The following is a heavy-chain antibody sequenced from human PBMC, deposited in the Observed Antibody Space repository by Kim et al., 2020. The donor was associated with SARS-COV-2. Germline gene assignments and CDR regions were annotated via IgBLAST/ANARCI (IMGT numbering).Heavy chain of an antibody. D-gene: IGHD3-3*01. CDR2: INPYSGDT. Sequence: ASVKVSCKASGYTFTDYYIHWVRQAPGQGLEWMGWINPYSGDTNYAQKFQGRVTMTSDTSISTAYVELSSLRSDDTAVYYCARSAHFWSGHYLDFWGQGTLITVSS. J-gene: IGHJ4*02. V-gene: IGHV1-2*02. CDR3: ARSAHFWSGHYLDF. CDR1: GYTFTDYY.